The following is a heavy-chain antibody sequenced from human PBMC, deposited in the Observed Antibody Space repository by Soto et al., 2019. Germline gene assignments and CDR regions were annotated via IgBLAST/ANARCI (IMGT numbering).Heavy chain of an antibody. CDR1: GYTFNAYY. CDR3: ARDPRPLYNFDV. J-gene: IGHJ4*02. Sequence: ASVKVSCKASGYTFNAYYIHWVRQAPGQGLEWVGRINPNSGDTTYTQKFEGRVTMTRDTSISTAYLELSGLRSDDTAIYYCARDPRPLYNFDVWGQGTLVTVSS. D-gene: IGHD6-6*01. V-gene: IGHV1-2*02. CDR2: INPNSGDT.